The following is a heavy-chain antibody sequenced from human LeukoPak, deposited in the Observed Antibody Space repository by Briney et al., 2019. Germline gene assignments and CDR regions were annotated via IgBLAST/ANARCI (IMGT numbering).Heavy chain of an antibody. D-gene: IGHD6-19*01. J-gene: IGHJ6*03. CDR3: ARCRQWLPRLYYYMDV. V-gene: IGHV7-4-1*02. CDR2: INTNTGNP. Sequence: GASVKVSCKASGYTFTSYAMNWVRQAPGQGLEWMGWINTNTGNPTYAQGFTGRFVFSLDTSVSTAYLQISSLKAEDTAVYYCARCRQWLPRLYYYMDVWGKGTTVTVSS. CDR1: GYTFTSYA.